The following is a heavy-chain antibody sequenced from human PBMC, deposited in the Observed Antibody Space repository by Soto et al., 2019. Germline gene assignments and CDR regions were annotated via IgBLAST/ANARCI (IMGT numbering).Heavy chain of an antibody. CDR3: ARVVSRCWYDGWYFDL. D-gene: IGHD6-13*01. CDR2: ISSSSSTI. Sequence: EVQLVESGGGLVQPGGSLRLSCAASGFTFSSYSMNWVRQAPGKGLEWVSYISSSSSTIYYADSVKGRFTISRDNAKNSLYLQMNILRAEDTAVYYCARVVSRCWYDGWYFDLWGRGTLVTVSS. J-gene: IGHJ2*01. CDR1: GFTFSSYS. V-gene: IGHV3-48*01.